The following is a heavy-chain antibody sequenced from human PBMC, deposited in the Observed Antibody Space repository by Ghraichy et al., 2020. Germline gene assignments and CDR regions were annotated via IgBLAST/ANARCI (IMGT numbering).Heavy chain of an antibody. CDR2: ISAYNGNT. CDR3: ARDLGYSNTVSNFDY. CDR1: GYNFVSYG. Sequence: ASVKVSCKASGYNFVSYGISWVRQAPGQGLEWMGWISAYNGNTNYAQKFQGRVTMTTDTSTSTAYMEVRSLRSDDTAVYYCARDLGYSNTVSNFDYWGQGTLVTVS. V-gene: IGHV1-18*01. D-gene: IGHD2-21*01. J-gene: IGHJ4*02.